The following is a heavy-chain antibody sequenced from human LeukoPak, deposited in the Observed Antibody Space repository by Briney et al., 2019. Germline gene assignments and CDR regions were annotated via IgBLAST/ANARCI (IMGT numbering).Heavy chain of an antibody. Sequence: PSETLSLTCTVSGGSISTYYWSWIRQPPGRGLEWVGNIYYSGITDYSPSLKSRVTISIDTSKKQFSLKLSSVTAADTAVYYCARWEASRVAFDIWGQGTLVTVSS. CDR1: GGSISTYY. D-gene: IGHD1-26*01. CDR3: ARWEASRVAFDI. CDR2: IYYSGIT. V-gene: IGHV4-59*01. J-gene: IGHJ3*02.